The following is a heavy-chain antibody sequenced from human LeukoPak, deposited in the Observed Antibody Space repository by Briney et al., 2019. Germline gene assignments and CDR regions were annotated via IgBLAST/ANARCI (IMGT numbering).Heavy chain of an antibody. CDR2: IYHSGSI. Sequence: PSETLSLTCAVSGGSISSRNWWSWVRQRPGKGLEWIGEIYHSGSINYNPSLKSRVTISVDKSKNQLSLRLTSVTAAGTAVYYCARDNGAIRAYYYHGMDVWGQGTTVTVSS. V-gene: IGHV4-4*02. CDR1: GGSISSRNW. J-gene: IGHJ6*02. D-gene: IGHD2-8*01. CDR3: ARDNGAIRAYYYHGMDV.